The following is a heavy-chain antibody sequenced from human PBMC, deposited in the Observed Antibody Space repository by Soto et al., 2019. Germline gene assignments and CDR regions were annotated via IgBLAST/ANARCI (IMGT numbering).Heavy chain of an antibody. CDR2: LSYDGNHD. V-gene: IGHV3-30*18. CDR3: VKERADFVTVPHATSGMDV. CDR1: GFSFNKFG. Sequence: QIQLVQSGGGVVQPGGSLRLSCTASGFSFNKFGMHWVRQTPGKGLEWAASLSYDGNHDFYADSVTGRLIISRDNSKNTLYLQVNTLTVDDTAVYYCVKERADFVTVPHATSGMDVWGPGTTVTVSS. D-gene: IGHD2-15*01. J-gene: IGHJ6*02.